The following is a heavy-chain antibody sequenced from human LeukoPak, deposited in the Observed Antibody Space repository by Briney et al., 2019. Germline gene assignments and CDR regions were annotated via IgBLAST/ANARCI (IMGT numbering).Heavy chain of an antibody. D-gene: IGHD1-26*01. J-gene: IGHJ3*02. CDR3: AVYSGSYNDAFDI. V-gene: IGHV1-18*01. CDR1: GYTFSTYD. Sequence: ASVKVSCKASGYTFSTYDINWVRQAPGQGLERMGWISAYNGNTNYAQKRQGRVTTTTDTSTSTAYMELRSLRSDDTAVYYCAVYSGSYNDAFDIWGQGTMVTVSS. CDR2: ISAYNGNT.